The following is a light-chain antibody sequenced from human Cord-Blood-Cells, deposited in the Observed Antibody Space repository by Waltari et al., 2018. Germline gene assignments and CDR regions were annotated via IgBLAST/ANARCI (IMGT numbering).Light chain of an antibody. Sequence: QSALTQPASVSGSPGQSITISCTGTSSDVGSYNLVSWYQQPPGKAPKLMIYEGSKRPSGVSNRCSGSKSVNTASLTISGLQAEEEADYYCCSYAGSSTWVFGGGTKLTVL. J-gene: IGLJ3*02. CDR3: CSYAGSSTWV. V-gene: IGLV2-23*01. CDR1: SSDVGSYNL. CDR2: EGS.